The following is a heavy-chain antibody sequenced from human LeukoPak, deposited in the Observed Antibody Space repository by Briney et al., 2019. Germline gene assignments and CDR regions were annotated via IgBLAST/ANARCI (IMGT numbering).Heavy chain of an antibody. CDR3: ARSSSWYSDYYYYMDV. Sequence: SETLSLTCTVSGGSISSSSYYWGWIRQPPGKGLEWIGSIYYSGSTYYNPSLKSRVTISVDTSKNQFSLKLSSVTAADTAVYYCARSSSWYSDYYYYMDVWGKGTTVTVSS. J-gene: IGHJ6*03. CDR1: GGSISSSSYY. D-gene: IGHD6-13*01. CDR2: IYYSGST. V-gene: IGHV4-39*07.